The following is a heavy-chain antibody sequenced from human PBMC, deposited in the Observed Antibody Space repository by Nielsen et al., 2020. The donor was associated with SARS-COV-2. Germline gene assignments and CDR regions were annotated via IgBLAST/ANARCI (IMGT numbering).Heavy chain of an antibody. J-gene: IGHJ4*02. D-gene: IGHD4-17*01. CDR2: IKLDGSEK. V-gene: IGHV3-7*01. CDR1: GFNIRGYW. Sequence: GGSLRLSCVVSGFNIRGYWMTWVRQAPRKGLEWVGNIKLDGSEKYYVDSVKGRFTISRDNARNTLYLQMNSLRVEDTAVYYCARVGFYGDPEYLDYWGPGTLVTVSS. CDR3: ARVGFYGDPEYLDY.